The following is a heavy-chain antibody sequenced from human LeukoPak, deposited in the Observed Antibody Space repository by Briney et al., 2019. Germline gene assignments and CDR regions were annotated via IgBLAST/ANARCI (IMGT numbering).Heavy chain of an antibody. V-gene: IGHV4-59*12. CDR2: IYYSGST. Sequence: SETLSLTCTVSGGSISSYYWSWIRQPPGKGLEWIGTIYYSGSTYYNPSLKSRVTISVDTSKNLFSLKLISLTAADTAVYYCARDSDPLGSGAFDIWGQGTMVTVSS. CDR3: ARDSDPLGSGAFDI. D-gene: IGHD2-15*01. J-gene: IGHJ3*02. CDR1: GGSISSYY.